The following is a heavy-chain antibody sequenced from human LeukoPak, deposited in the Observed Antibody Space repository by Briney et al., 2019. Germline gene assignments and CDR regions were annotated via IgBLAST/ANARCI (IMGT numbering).Heavy chain of an antibody. CDR3: ARASEWELRTDY. CDR2: ISSSSSYI. V-gene: IGHV3-21*01. J-gene: IGHJ4*02. D-gene: IGHD1-26*01. Sequence: PGGSLRLSCAASGFTFSSYSMNWVRQAPGKGLEWVSSISSSSSYIYYADSVKGRFTISRDNAKNSLYLQMNSLRAEDTAVYYCARASEWELRTDYWGQGTLDTVSS. CDR1: GFTFSSYS.